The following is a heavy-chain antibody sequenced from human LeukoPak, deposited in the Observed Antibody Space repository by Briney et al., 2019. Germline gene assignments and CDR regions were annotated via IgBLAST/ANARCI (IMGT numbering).Heavy chain of an antibody. CDR2: FDPEDGET. CDR1: GYTLTELS. D-gene: IGHD6-13*01. Sequence: ASVKVSCKVSGYTLTELSMHLVRQASGKGLEWMGGFDPEDGETIYAQKFQGRVTMTEDTSTDTAYMELSSLRSEDTAVYYCATSGIWYPLYFDYWGQGTLVTVSS. J-gene: IGHJ4*02. V-gene: IGHV1-24*01. CDR3: ATSGIWYPLYFDY.